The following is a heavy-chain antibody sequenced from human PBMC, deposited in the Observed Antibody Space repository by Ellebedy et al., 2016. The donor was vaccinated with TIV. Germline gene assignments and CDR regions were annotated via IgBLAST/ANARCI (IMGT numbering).Heavy chain of an antibody. J-gene: IGHJ5*02. Sequence: GGSLRLXXAASGFTFSSYSMNWVRQAPGKGLEWVAVISYDGSNKYYADSVKGRFTISRDNSKNTLYLQMNSLRAEDTAVYYCAKDGGYFGHWGQGTLVTVSS. CDR2: ISYDGSNK. CDR1: GFTFSSYS. V-gene: IGHV3-30*18. CDR3: AKDGGYFGH. D-gene: IGHD3-16*01.